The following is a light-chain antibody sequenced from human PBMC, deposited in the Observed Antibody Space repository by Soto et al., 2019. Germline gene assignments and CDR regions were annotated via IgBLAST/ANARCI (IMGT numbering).Light chain of an antibody. Sequence: PGERATLSCRASQSVSSYLAWYQQKPGQAPRLLIYDASNRATGIPARFSGSGSGTDFTLTISSLEPEDFAVYYCQQRSNWTFGQGTKVEIK. CDR3: QQRSNWT. CDR2: DAS. J-gene: IGKJ1*01. V-gene: IGKV3-11*01. CDR1: QSVSSY.